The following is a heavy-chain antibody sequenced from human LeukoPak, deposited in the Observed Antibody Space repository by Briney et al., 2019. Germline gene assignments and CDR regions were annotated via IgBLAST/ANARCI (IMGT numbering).Heavy chain of an antibody. J-gene: IGHJ4*02. V-gene: IGHV4-34*01. Sequence: KSSETLSLTCAVYGGSFSGYYWSWIRQPPGKGLEWIGEINHSGSTNYNPSLKSRVTISVDTSKNQFSLKLSSVTAADTAVYYCARNVDTAMVAGYWGQGTLVTVSS. CDR2: INHSGST. CDR3: ARNVDTAMVAGY. CDR1: GGSFSGYY. D-gene: IGHD5-18*01.